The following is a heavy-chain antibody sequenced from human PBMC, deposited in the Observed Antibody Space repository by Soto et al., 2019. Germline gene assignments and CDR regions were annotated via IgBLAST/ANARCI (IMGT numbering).Heavy chain of an antibody. V-gene: IGHV4-30-4*01. Sequence: SETLSLTCTVSGGSISSGDYYWSWIRQPPGKGLEWIGYTYYSGSTYYNPSLKSRVTISVDTSKNQFSLKLSSVTAADTAVYYCARALVGVVVPAAYYFDYWGQGTLVTVSS. J-gene: IGHJ4*02. CDR1: GGSISSGDYY. CDR2: TYYSGST. CDR3: ARALVGVVVPAAYYFDY. D-gene: IGHD2-2*01.